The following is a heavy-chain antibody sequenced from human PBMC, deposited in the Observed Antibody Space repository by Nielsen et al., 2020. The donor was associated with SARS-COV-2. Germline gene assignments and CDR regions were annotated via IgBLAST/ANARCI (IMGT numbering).Heavy chain of an antibody. D-gene: IGHD2-2*01. J-gene: IGHJ5*02. CDR3: ARGHVVVPAAKRGWFDP. CDR1: GGSISSGGYY. Sequence: SETLSLTCTVSGGSISSGGYYWSWIRQPPGKGLEWIGEINHSGSTNYNPSLKSRVTISVDTSKNQFSLKLSSVTAADTAVYYCARGHVVVPAAKRGWFDPWGQGTLVTVSS. V-gene: IGHV4-39*07. CDR2: INHSGST.